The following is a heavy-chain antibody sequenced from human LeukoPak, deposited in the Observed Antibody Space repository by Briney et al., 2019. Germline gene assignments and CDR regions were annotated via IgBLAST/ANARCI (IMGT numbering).Heavy chain of an antibody. V-gene: IGHV3-23*01. CDR3: ATDVYGDYSRWFDP. J-gene: IGHJ5*02. Sequence: GGSLRLSCAASGFTFSNYILSWVRQTPGKGLEWVSTISASGHSTYYTDSVKGRFTISRDNSNSTLFLQMGSLGAEDTAIYYCATDVYGDYSRWFDPWGQGTLVTVSS. CDR2: ISASGHST. CDR1: GFTFSNYI. D-gene: IGHD4-17*01.